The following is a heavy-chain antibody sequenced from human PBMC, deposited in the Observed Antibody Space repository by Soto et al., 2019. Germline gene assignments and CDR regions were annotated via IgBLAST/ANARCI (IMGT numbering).Heavy chain of an antibody. CDR3: ARAPNLYCGGDCYSSSYYYYYYGMDV. Sequence: SETLSLTCTVSGGSISSGDYYWSWIRQPPGKGLEWIGYIYYSGSTYYNPSLKSRVTISVDTSKNQFSLKLSSVTAADTAVYYCARAPNLYCGGDCYSSSYYYYYYGMDVWGQGTTVTVS. CDR2: IYYSGST. J-gene: IGHJ6*02. V-gene: IGHV4-30-4*01. D-gene: IGHD2-21*02. CDR1: GGSISSGDYY.